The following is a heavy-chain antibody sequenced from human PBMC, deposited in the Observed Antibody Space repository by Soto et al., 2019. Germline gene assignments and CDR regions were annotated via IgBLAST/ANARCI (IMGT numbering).Heavy chain of an antibody. CDR3: ARATYYYDSRLFDY. CDR1: GFTFSSYA. CDR2: ISYDGSNK. Sequence: SLRLSCAASGFTFSSYAMHWVRQAPGKGLEWVAVISYDGSNKYYADSVKGRFTISRDNSKNTLYLQMNSLRAEDTAVYYCARATYYYDSRLFDYWGQGTLVTVSS. V-gene: IGHV3-30-3*01. J-gene: IGHJ4*02. D-gene: IGHD3-22*01.